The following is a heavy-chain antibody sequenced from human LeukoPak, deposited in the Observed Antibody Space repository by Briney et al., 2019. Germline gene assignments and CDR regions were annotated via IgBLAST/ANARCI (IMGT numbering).Heavy chain of an antibody. V-gene: IGHV3-74*01. CDR3: VRDNAYKFDY. CDR2: INTFGTTA. CDR1: GFTLSSYW. Sequence: AGGSLRLSCAVSGFTLSSYWMNWVRQVPGKGLVWVSHINTFGTTATYADSVKGRFTISRDNANNTLYLQMNSLRVEDTAVYYCVRDNAYKFDYWGQGTLVTVSS. J-gene: IGHJ4*02. D-gene: IGHD5-24*01.